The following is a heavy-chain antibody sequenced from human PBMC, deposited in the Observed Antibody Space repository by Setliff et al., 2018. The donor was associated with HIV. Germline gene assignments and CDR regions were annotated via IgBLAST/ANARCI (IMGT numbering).Heavy chain of an antibody. D-gene: IGHD3-22*01. CDR2: IYHSGTI. J-gene: IGHJ5*02. V-gene: IGHV4-4*02. Sequence: SETLSLSCAASGFAFNNYAMTWVRQSPGEGLEWIGEIYHSGTIYYNPSLKSRVTISLDKSNNQFSLNLRSVTAADTAVYYCASSRGFYALPSWGQGTLVTVSS. CDR1: GFAFNNYAM. CDR3: ASSRGFYALPS.